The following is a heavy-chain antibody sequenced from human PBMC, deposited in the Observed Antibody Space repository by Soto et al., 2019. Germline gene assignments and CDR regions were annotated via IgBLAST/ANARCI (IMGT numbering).Heavy chain of an antibody. D-gene: IGHD2-2*02. CDR3: ARGGCSSTSCYNV. CDR1: GFTFSSYS. Sequence: PGGSLRLSCAASGFTFSSYSMNWVRQAPGKGLEWVSSISSSSYIYYADSVKGRFTISRDNDKNSLYLQMNSLRAEDTAVYYCARGGCSSTSCYNVWGQGTTVTVS. CDR2: ISSSSYI. V-gene: IGHV3-21*01. J-gene: IGHJ6*02.